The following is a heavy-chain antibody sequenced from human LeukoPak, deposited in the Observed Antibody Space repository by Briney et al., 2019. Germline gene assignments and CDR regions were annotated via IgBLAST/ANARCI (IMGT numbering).Heavy chain of an antibody. V-gene: IGHV4-34*01. CDR3: ARGGGSFYY. J-gene: IGHJ4*02. CDR1: GGSLSGYY. D-gene: IGHD2-15*01. Sequence: PSETLSLTCTVYGGSLSGYYWSWIRQPPGKGLEWIGEINHSGSTNYNPSLKSRVTISVDTSKNQFSLKLSYVTAADTAVYYCARGGGSFYYWGQGTLVSVSS. CDR2: INHSGST.